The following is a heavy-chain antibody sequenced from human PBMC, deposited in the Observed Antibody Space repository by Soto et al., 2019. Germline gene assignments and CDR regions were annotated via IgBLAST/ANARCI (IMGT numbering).Heavy chain of an antibody. CDR2: INPSGGST. J-gene: IGHJ5*02. Sequence: ASVKVSCKASGYIFTSYYMHWVRQAPGQGLEWMGIINPSGGSTSYAQKFQGRVTMTRDTSTSTVYMELSSLRAEDTAVYYCAKDEEYCISTSCYRWFDPWGQGTLVTVSS. V-gene: IGHV1-46*01. CDR1: GYIFTSYY. D-gene: IGHD2-2*01. CDR3: AKDEEYCISTSCYRWFDP.